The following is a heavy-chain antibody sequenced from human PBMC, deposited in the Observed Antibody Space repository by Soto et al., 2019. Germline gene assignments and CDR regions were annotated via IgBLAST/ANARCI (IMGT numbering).Heavy chain of an antibody. Sequence: SETLSLTCTVSGGSISSYYWSWIRQPPGKGLEWIGYIYYSGSTNYNPSLKSRVTISVDTSKNQFSLKLSSVTAADTAVYYCARGLGLWWFGPWGQGTLVTVSS. V-gene: IGHV4-59*08. D-gene: IGHD5-18*01. CDR3: ARGLGLWWFGP. CDR2: IYYSGST. CDR1: GGSISSYY. J-gene: IGHJ5*02.